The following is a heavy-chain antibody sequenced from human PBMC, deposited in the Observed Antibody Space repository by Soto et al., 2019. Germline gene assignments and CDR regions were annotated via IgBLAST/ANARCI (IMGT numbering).Heavy chain of an antibody. D-gene: IGHD3-22*01. J-gene: IGHJ4*02. Sequence: QVQLQESGPGLVKPSETLSLTCTVSGGSISSYYWSWIRQPAGKGLEWIGRSYTSGSTNYNPSLKSRVTMSVDTSKNQFSLKLSSVTAADTAVYYCAREGREGYYDSSGYYPPFDYWGQGTLVTVSS. CDR3: AREGREGYYDSSGYYPPFDY. V-gene: IGHV4-4*07. CDR1: GGSISSYY. CDR2: SYTSGST.